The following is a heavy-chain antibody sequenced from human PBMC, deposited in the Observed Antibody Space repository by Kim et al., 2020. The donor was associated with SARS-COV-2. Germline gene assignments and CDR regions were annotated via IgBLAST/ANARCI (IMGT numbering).Heavy chain of an antibody. V-gene: IGHV4-59*08. CDR3: ARLNYDFWSGYYFDP. Sequence: SETLSLTCTVSGGSISSYYWSWIRQPPGKGLEWIGYIYYSGSTNYNPSLKSRVTISVDTSKNQFSLKLSSVTAADTAVYYCARLNYDFWSGYYFDPWGQGTLVTVSS. D-gene: IGHD3-3*01. J-gene: IGHJ5*02. CDR2: IYYSGST. CDR1: GGSISSYY.